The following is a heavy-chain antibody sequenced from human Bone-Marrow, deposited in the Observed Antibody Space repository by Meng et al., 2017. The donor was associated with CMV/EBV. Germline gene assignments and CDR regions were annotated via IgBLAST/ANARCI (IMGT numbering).Heavy chain of an antibody. J-gene: IGHJ6*02. CDR2: IYYSGST. CDR3: ARPAPPVSGDYYYGMDV. Sequence: SETLSLTCTVSGGSISSSSYYWGWIRQPPGKGLEWIGSIYYSGSTYYNPSLKSRVTISVDTSKNQFSPKLSSVTAADTAVYYCARPAPPVSGDYYYGMDVWGQGTTVTVSS. CDR1: GGSISSSSYY. V-gene: IGHV4-39*01. D-gene: IGHD3-10*01.